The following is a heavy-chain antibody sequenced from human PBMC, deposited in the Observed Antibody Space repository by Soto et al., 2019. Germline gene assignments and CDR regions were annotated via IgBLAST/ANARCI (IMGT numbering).Heavy chain of an antibody. D-gene: IGHD6-19*01. CDR1: GFTFSDYA. CDR2: VSHDGRNT. V-gene: IGHV3-30*18. CDR3: AKGGRQWLVTSDFNY. J-gene: IGHJ4*02. Sequence: VQLVESGGGVVQPGRSLRLSCAASGFTFSDYAMHWVRQAPGKGLEWVAVVSHDGRNTHYADSVKGRFTISRDSSTNTVALEMTSLRAEDTAVYYCAKGGRQWLVTSDFNYCGQGALVTVSS.